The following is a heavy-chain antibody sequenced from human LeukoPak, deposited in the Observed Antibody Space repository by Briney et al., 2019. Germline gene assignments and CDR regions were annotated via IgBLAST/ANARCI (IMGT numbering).Heavy chain of an antibody. CDR3: VRESVSRIAVTVTTYYFDF. V-gene: IGHV4-34*01. Sequence: PSETLSLTCAVYGGSFSGYYWSWIRQPPGKGLEWIGEINHSGSTNYNPSLKSRVTISVDTSKNQFSLQLNSVTPDDTAVYYCVRESVSRIAVTVTTYYFDFWGQGTLVTVSS. D-gene: IGHD6-19*01. J-gene: IGHJ4*02. CDR1: GGSFSGYY. CDR2: INHSGST.